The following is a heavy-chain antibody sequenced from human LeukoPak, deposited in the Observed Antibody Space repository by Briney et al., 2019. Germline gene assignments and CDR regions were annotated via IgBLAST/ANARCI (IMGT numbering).Heavy chain of an antibody. Sequence: SETLSLTCTVSGGSLCSYNWRWLGQPAGKGREWVGRIYTSGRNNNNTSRKSRVTISEETSKKQFSLKRSSVTAADTAVYYCAIEWIGGYSNHIDVWGKGTPVTVSS. CDR3: AIEWIGGYSNHIDV. CDR2: IYTSGRN. CDR1: GGSLCSYN. D-gene: IGHD4-11*01. V-gene: IGHV4-4*07. J-gene: IGHJ6*03.